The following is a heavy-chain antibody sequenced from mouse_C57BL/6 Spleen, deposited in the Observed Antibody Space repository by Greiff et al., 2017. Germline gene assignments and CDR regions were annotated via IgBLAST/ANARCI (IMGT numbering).Heavy chain of an antibody. Sequence: VQVVESGPGLVQPSQSLSITCTVSGFSLTSYGVHWVRQSPGKGLEWLGVIWRGGSTDYNAAFMSRLSITKDNSKSQVFFKMNSLQADDTAIYYCAKDGTTVVATGYFDYWGQGTTLTVSS. J-gene: IGHJ2*01. CDR1: GFSLTSYG. D-gene: IGHD1-1*01. CDR3: AKDGTTVVATGYFDY. V-gene: IGHV2-5*01. CDR2: IWRGGST.